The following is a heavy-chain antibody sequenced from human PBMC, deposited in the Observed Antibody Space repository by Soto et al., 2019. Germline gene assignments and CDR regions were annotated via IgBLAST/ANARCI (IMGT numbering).Heavy chain of an antibody. CDR2: IYYSGST. D-gene: IGHD4-17*01. CDR3: ARGGDYSAEYFQH. Sequence: SETLSLTCTVSGGSISSGGYYWSWIRQHPGKGLEWIGYIYYSGSTYYNPSLKSRVTISVDTSKNQFSLKLSSVTAADTAVYYCARGGDYSAEYFQHWGQGTLVTVSS. J-gene: IGHJ1*01. V-gene: IGHV4-31*03. CDR1: GGSISSGGYY.